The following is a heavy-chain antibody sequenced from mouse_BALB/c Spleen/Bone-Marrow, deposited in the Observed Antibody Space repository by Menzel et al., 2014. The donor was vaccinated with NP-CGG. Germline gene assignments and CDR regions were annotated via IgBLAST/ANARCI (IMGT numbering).Heavy chain of an antibody. CDR1: GYTFTSYI. CDR2: INPYNDGT. V-gene: IGHV1-14*01. CDR3: ARGGGLYFDY. J-gene: IGHJ2*01. Sequence: QLQESGPELVKPGASVKMSCKASGYTFTSYILHWVKQKPGQGLEWIGYINPYNDGTKYNEKFKGKATLTSDKFSSATYMELSSLTSEDSAVYYCARGGGLYFDYWGQSTPLTVSS.